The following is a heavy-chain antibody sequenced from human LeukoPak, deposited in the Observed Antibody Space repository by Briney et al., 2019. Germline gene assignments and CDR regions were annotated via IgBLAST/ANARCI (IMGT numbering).Heavy chain of an antibody. V-gene: IGHV1-2*02. CDR3: ARDAGGGIAAAGHFDY. J-gene: IGHJ4*02. D-gene: IGHD6-13*01. CDR2: INPNSGGT. Sequence: ASVKVSCKASGYTFTGYYMHWVRQAPGQGLEWMGWINPNSGGTNYAQKFQGRLTMTRDTSISTAYMELSRLRSDDTAVYYCARDAGGGIAAAGHFDYWGQGTLVTVSS. CDR1: GYTFTGYY.